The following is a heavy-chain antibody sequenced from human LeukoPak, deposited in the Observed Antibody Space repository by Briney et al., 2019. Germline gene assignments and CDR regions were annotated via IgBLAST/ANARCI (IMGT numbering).Heavy chain of an antibody. Sequence: PSETLSLTCTVSGGSISSSSYYWGWIRQPPGKGLEWIGSIYYSGSTYYNPSLKSRVTISVDTSKNQFSLKLSSVTAADTAVYYCARDQGATIDYWGQGTLVTVSS. CDR2: IYYSGST. V-gene: IGHV4-39*07. CDR3: ARDQGATIDY. CDR1: GGSISSSSYY. J-gene: IGHJ4*02. D-gene: IGHD5-12*01.